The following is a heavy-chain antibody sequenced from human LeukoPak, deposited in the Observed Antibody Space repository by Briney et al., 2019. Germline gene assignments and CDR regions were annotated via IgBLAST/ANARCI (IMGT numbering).Heavy chain of an antibody. Sequence: SSETLSLTCTVSGGSISSYYWSWIRQPPGKGLEWIGYIYYSGSTNYNPALKRRVTISVDTSNNQFSLKLSSRTAADTAVYYCARADIVQGAFDYWGQGTLVTVSS. CDR1: GGSISSYY. CDR2: IYYSGST. CDR3: ARADIVQGAFDY. V-gene: IGHV4-59*01. J-gene: IGHJ4*02. D-gene: IGHD2-8*01.